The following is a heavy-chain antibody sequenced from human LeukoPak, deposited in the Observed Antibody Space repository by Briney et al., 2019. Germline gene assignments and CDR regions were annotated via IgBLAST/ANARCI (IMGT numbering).Heavy chain of an antibody. V-gene: IGHV3-21*04. CDR1: GFTFSSYS. Sequence: GGSLRLSCAASGFTFSSYSMNWVRQAPGKGLEWVSSISSSSSYIYYADSVKGRFTISRDNAKNTLYLQMNSLRAEDTAVYYCAKEDYGGKILDTEDVWGKGTTVTVSS. CDR2: ISSSSSYI. D-gene: IGHD4-23*01. J-gene: IGHJ6*04. CDR3: AKEDYGGKILDTEDV.